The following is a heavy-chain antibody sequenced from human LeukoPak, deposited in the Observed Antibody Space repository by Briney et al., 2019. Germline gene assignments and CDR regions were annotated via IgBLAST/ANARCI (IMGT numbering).Heavy chain of an antibody. CDR2: IYHSGNT. J-gene: IGHJ6*03. V-gene: IGHV4-38-2*02. D-gene: IGHD6-6*01. Sequence: TSETLSLTCTVSGYSISSVYYWAWIRQPPGKGLEWIGSIYHSGNTYYNPSLKSRVTISVDTSKNHFSLKPSSVTASDTAVYYCVRDAAHYMDVWGKGITVTVS. CDR3: VRDAAHYMDV. CDR1: GYSISSVYY.